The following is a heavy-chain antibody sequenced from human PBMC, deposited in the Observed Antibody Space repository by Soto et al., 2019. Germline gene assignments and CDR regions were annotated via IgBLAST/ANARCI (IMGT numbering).Heavy chain of an antibody. J-gene: IGHJ6*02. V-gene: IGHV3-48*03. D-gene: IGHD6-19*01. CDR3: ARGDSSGWYGGYYGMDV. Sequence: PXGSLLLSCAASGFTFSSYEMNWVRQAPGKGLEWVSYISSSGSTIYYADSVKGRFTISRDNAKNSLYLQMNSLRAEDTAVYYCARGDSSGWYGGYYGMDVWGQGTTVTVSS. CDR1: GFTFSSYE. CDR2: ISSSGSTI.